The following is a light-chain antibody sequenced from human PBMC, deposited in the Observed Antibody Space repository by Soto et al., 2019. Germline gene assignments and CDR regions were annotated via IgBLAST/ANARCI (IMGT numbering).Light chain of an antibody. J-gene: IGKJ5*01. CDR3: QQLNSYPA. CDR2: AAS. Sequence: DIQLTQSPSFLSASVGDRVTITCRASQGISSYLAWYQQNPGKAPKLLIYAASTLQSGVPSRFSGSGSGTEFTLTISSLQPEEFATSYCQQLNSYPAFGQGTRLEIK. CDR1: QGISSY. V-gene: IGKV1-9*01.